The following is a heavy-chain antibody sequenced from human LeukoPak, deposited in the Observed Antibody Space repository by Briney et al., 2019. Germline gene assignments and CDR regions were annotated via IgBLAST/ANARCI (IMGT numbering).Heavy chain of an antibody. CDR2: IYHSGST. CDR1: GGSISSYY. J-gene: IGHJ4*02. D-gene: IGHD3-22*01. CDR3: ARGESSGYPHLDY. Sequence: SETLSLTCTVSGGSISSYYWSWIRQPPGKGLEWIGYIYHSGSTYYNPSLKSRVTISVDRSKNQFSLKLSSVTAADTAVYYCARGESSGYPHLDYWGQGTLVTVSS. V-gene: IGHV4-59*12.